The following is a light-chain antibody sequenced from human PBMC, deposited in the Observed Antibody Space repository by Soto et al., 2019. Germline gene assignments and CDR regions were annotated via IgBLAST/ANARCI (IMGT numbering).Light chain of an antibody. CDR3: QQYNSYPIT. V-gene: IGKV1-5*03. CDR1: QSISSW. Sequence: DIQMTQSPSTLSAPLGDRVTITCRASQSISSWLAWYQQKPGKAPKSLIYKASSLESGVPSRFSGGGSGTEFTLTISSLQPDDFATYYCQQYNSYPITFGQGTRLEIK. CDR2: KAS. J-gene: IGKJ5*01.